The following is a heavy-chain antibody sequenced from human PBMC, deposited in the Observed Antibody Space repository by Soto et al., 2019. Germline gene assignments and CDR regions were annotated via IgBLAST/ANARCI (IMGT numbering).Heavy chain of an antibody. Sequence: PGGSLRLSCAGSGFTVSSFWMSWVRQAPGKGLEWVANINQDGSEKDYVDSVKGRFTISRDNAKKSLYLQMNSLRAEDTAVYYCARIPRYSFPTSDDLDSWGQGTLVTVSS. J-gene: IGHJ4*02. CDR3: ARIPRYSFPTSDDLDS. D-gene: IGHD5-18*01. CDR1: GFTVSSFW. CDR2: INQDGSEK. V-gene: IGHV3-7*03.